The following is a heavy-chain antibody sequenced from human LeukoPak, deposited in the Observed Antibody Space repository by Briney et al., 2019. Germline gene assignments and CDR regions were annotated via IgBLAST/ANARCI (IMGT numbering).Heavy chain of an antibody. J-gene: IGHJ5*02. V-gene: IGHV4-4*09. CDR3: ATSHDVKTAPYDL. Sequence: SETLSLTCTVSGCSISSYCWSWVRQSPGKGLEWIGYVFTSGRTDYNHSLKSRVTISVDTSKNQLSMELRFLTAADTAVYYCATSHDVKTAPYDLWGQGTLVTVSS. CDR1: GCSISSYC. CDR2: VFTSGRT. D-gene: IGHD2-21*01.